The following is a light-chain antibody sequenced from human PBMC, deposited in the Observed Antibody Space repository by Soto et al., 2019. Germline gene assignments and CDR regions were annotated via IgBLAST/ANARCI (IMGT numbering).Light chain of an antibody. CDR1: QSVSSSY. CDR2: GAS. J-gene: IGKJ4*01. V-gene: IGKV3-20*01. CDR3: QQYGSSRSH. Sequence: EIVLTQSPGTLSLSPEERATLSCRASQSVSSSYLAWYQQKPGQAPRLLIYGASSRATGIPDRFSGSGSGTDFTLTISRLEPEDFAVYYCQQYGSSRSHFGGGTKVDIK.